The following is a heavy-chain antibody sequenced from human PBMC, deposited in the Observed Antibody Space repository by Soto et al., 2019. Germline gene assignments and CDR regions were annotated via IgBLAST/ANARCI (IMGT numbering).Heavy chain of an antibody. J-gene: IGHJ5*01. V-gene: IGHV3-23*01. CDR2: ITASGGRT. D-gene: IGHD3-22*01. CDR1: GFTFNNYA. Sequence: PGGSLRLSCTASGFTFNNYAMTWVRQAPGRGLEGVSCITASGGRTYYADSVKGRFTISRDNSKSTLYLQMNSLRADDTAVYYCAKDIRYVYYVRGFASWGQGTLFSVSS. CDR3: AKDIRYVYYVRGFAS.